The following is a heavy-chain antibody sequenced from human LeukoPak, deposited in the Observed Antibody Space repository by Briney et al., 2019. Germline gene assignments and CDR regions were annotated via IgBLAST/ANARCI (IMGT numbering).Heavy chain of an antibody. Sequence: GGSLRLSCAASGFTFSTYGMHWVRQAPGKGLEWVAFIRYDGSNKYYADSVKGRFTISRDNSKNTVYLQMNSLRAEDTAVYYCARDPYRDAPDYFDYWGQGTLVTVSS. CDR2: IRYDGSNK. D-gene: IGHD1-14*01. V-gene: IGHV3-30*02. CDR1: GFTFSTYG. CDR3: ARDPYRDAPDYFDY. J-gene: IGHJ4*02.